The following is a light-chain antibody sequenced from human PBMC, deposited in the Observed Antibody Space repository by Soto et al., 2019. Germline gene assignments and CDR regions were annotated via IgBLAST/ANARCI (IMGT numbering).Light chain of an antibody. V-gene: IGKV3-20*01. Sequence: EIVLTQSPGTLSLSPGERATLSCRASQSVSSSYLAWYQQKPGQAPRLLIYGASSRATGIPDRFSGSGSGTDFTLTISRREPEDFAVYYCQQDDKWPRTFGPGTKVEIK. CDR3: QQDDKWPRT. CDR1: QSVSSSY. J-gene: IGKJ1*01. CDR2: GAS.